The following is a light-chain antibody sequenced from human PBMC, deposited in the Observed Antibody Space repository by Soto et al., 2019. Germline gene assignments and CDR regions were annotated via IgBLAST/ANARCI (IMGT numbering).Light chain of an antibody. J-gene: IGLJ2*01. Sequence: QSALTQPASVSGSPGQSITISCTGTSRDVGGYNYVSWYQQHPGKAPKLMIYDVSNRPSGVSNRFSGSKPGNTASLTISGLQAEDEADYYCSSYTSSSTLMVFGGGTKLTVL. CDR1: SRDVGGYNY. V-gene: IGLV2-14*01. CDR2: DVS. CDR3: SSYTSSSTLMV.